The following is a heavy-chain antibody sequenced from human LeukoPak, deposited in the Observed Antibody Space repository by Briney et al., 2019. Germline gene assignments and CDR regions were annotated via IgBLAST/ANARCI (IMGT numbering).Heavy chain of an antibody. J-gene: IGHJ4*02. CDR2: IYYSGST. V-gene: IGHV4-59*08. D-gene: IGHD5-18*01. CDR3: ARHLGRRGYSYGSFDY. CDR1: GGSISSYY. Sequence: SETLSLTCTVSGGSISSYYWSWIRQPPGKGLEWIGYIYYSGSTNYNPSLKSRVTISVDTSRNQFSLKLSSVTAADTAVYYCARHLGRRGYSYGSFDYWGQGTLVTVSS.